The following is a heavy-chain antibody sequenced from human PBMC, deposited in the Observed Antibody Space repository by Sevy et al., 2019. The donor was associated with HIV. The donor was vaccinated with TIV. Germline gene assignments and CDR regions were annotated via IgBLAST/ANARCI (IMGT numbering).Heavy chain of an antibody. V-gene: IGHV1-69*13. D-gene: IGHD2-2*02. J-gene: IGHJ4*02. CDR3: ARNYCTSTSSYSRFDY. CDR1: GGTFSSYA. CDR2: IIPIFGTA. Sequence: ASVKVSCKASGGTFSSYAISWVRQAPGQGLEWMGGIIPIFGTANYAQKFQGRVTITADESTSTAYMELSSLRSEDTAVYYCARNYCTSTSSYSRFDYWGQGTLVTVSS.